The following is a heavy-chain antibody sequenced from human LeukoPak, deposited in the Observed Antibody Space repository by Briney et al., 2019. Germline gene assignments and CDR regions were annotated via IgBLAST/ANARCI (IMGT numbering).Heavy chain of an antibody. CDR3: ARAGLSRFVDDLDY. CDR2: ISAYNGNT. CDR1: GYIFTNYG. D-gene: IGHD3-10*01. V-gene: IGHV1-18*01. J-gene: IGHJ4*02. Sequence: ASVKVSCKASGYIFTNYGINWVRQAPGQGLEWMGWISAYNGNTKYTQKLQDRVTMTTDTSTSTAYMELKTLRSDDTAVYFCARAGLSRFVDDLDYWGQGTLVTVSS.